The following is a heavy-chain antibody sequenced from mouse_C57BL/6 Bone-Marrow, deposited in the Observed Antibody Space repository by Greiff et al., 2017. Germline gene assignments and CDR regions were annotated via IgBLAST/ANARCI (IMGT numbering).Heavy chain of an antibody. J-gene: IGHJ2*01. V-gene: IGHV3-6*01. CDR3: AILMIHFDY. CDR1: GYSITSGYY. Sequence: EVQLQESGPGLVKPSQSLSLTCSVTGYSITSGYYWNWIRQFPGNKLEWMGYISYDGSNNYNPSLKNRISITRDTSKNQFFLKLNSVTTEDTATYYCAILMIHFDYWGQGTTLTVSS. D-gene: IGHD2-3*01. CDR2: ISYDGSN.